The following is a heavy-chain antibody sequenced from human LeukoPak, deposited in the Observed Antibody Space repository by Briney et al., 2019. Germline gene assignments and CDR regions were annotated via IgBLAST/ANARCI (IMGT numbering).Heavy chain of an antibody. D-gene: IGHD1-26*01. CDR2: IYYSGST. CDR3: ARTRELRGGPDY. CDR1: GGSVSSGSYY. V-gene: IGHV4-61*01. J-gene: IGHJ4*02. Sequence: PSETLSLTCTVSGGSVSSGSYYWSWIRQPPGKGLEWIGYIYYSGSTNYNPSLKSRVTISVDTSKNQFSLKLSSVTAADTAVYYCARTRELRGGPDYWGQGTLVTVSS.